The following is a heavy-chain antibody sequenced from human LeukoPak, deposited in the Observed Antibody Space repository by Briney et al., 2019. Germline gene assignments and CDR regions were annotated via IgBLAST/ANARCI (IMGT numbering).Heavy chain of an antibody. J-gene: IGHJ4*02. CDR3: ARDSTYYYGSGSYYFDY. CDR2: MKQDGSET. V-gene: IGHV3-7*01. Sequence: GGSLRLSCAASGFTFSNYWMSWVRQAPGKGLEWVANMKQDGSETYYVDSVKGRFTISRDNAKNSLYLQMDSLRAEDTAVYYCARDSTYYYGSGSYYFDYWGQGTLVTVSS. CDR1: GFTFSNYW. D-gene: IGHD3-10*01.